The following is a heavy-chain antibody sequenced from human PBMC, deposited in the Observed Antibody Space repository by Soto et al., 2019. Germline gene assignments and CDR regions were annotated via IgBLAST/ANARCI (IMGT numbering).Heavy chain of an antibody. D-gene: IGHD1-26*01. J-gene: IGHJ3*02. V-gene: IGHV3-23*01. Sequence: HPGGSLRLSCAASGFTFSAYAMSWVRQAPGKGLEWVSGLVGSGDDIYYAASVRGRFTVSRDNSKNTLFLQLNSLRAEDTAVYYCAKDGIANNGIWEAFDMWGQGTKVTVSS. CDR2: LVGSGDDI. CDR3: AKDGIANNGIWEAFDM. CDR1: GFTFSAYA.